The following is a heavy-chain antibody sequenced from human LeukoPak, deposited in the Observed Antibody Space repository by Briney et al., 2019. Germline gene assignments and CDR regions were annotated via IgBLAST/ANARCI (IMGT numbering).Heavy chain of an antibody. J-gene: IGHJ6*03. V-gene: IGHV4-59*01. CDR1: GGSISSYY. CDR3: ARGRYFDWMTYYYYYMDV. Sequence: SETLSLTCTVSGGSISSYYWSWIRQPPGKGLEWIGYIYYSGSTNYNPSLKSRVTISVNTSKNQFSLKLSSVTAADTAVYYCARGRYFDWMTYYYYYMDVWGKGTTVTISS. CDR2: IYYSGST. D-gene: IGHD3-9*01.